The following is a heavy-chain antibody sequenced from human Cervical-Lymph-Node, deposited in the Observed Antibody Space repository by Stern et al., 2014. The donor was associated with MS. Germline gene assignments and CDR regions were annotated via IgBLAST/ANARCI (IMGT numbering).Heavy chain of an antibody. D-gene: IGHD1-7*01. J-gene: IGHJ4*02. Sequence: EVHLVASGGGLVQPGESLRLSCAASGLTFSNYWMHWVRQAPGKGLVWVARIDSDGIGSYADSVKGRFTISRDNAKNILYLQMNSLRVEDTAVYYCATGGGNYFYWGQGTLVTVSS. CDR1: GLTFSNYW. V-gene: IGHV3-74*02. CDR2: IDSDGIG. CDR3: ATGGGNYFY.